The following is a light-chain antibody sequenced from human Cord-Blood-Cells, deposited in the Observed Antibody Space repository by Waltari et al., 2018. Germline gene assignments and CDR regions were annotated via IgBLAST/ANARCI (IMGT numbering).Light chain of an antibody. CDR1: QSVSSN. V-gene: IGKV3-15*01. Sequence: EIVMTQSPATLSVSPGERATLSCRASQSVSSNLAWYQQKPGQAPRPLIYGASTRATGIPARFSGSGSGTEFTLTISSLQSEDFAVYYFQQYNNWPRTFGQWTKLEIK. CDR3: QQYNNWPRT. J-gene: IGKJ2*01. CDR2: GAS.